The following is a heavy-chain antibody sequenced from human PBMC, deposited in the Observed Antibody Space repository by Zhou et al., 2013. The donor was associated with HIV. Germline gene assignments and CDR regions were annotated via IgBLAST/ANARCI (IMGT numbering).Heavy chain of an antibody. D-gene: IGHD6-19*01. V-gene: IGHV1-69*05. Sequence: QVQLVQSGAEVRKPGSSVKVSCRVLGDTFRSSYAITWVRQAPGQGLEWMGGIIPGVDIAHYADIFQGRVIIKTDETTHTVQMELSDARSDDTAVYYCTRTAHTSAYHYWGQGALVTVS. CDR3: TRTAHTSAYHY. CDR1: GDTFRSSYA. J-gene: IGHJ4*02. CDR2: IIPGVDIA.